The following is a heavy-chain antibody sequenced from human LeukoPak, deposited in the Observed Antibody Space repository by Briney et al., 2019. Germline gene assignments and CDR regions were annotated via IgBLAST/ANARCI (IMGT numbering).Heavy chain of an antibody. D-gene: IGHD6-13*01. CDR1: GFTFRRYW. CDR3: ARSAGSSSWYEGYYFDY. J-gene: IGHJ4*02. V-gene: IGHV3-7*01. CDR2: IKQDGSEK. Sequence: GGTLRLSCAASGFTFRRYWMSWVRQAPGKGLEGVVNIKQDGSEKCYVDSVKGRFTISRDNAKNSLYLQMNSLRAEDTAVYYCARSAGSSSWYEGYYFDYWGQGTLVTVSS.